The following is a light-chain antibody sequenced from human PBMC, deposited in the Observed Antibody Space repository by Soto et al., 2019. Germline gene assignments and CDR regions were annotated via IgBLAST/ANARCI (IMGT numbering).Light chain of an antibody. V-gene: IGKV3-15*01. CDR1: QSVSTN. Sequence: EVVMTQSPATLSVSPGERATLSCRASQSVSTNLAWYQQKPGQAPRLLIYGASTRATGIPARLSGSGYGTEFTLTISSLQSEDFVVYYCQQYNNWPPGTFGQGTEVAMK. CDR3: QQYNNWPPGT. J-gene: IGKJ1*01. CDR2: GAS.